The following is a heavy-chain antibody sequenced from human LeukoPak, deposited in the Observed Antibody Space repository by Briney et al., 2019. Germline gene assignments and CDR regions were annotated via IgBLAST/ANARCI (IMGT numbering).Heavy chain of an antibody. CDR3: ARDDLQLVRRLGGGTEYYYYYYMDV. V-gene: IGHV6-1*01. J-gene: IGHJ6*03. CDR1: GDSVSSNSAA. CDR2: TYCRSKWYN. D-gene: IGHD6-13*01. Sequence: SQTLSLTCAISGDSVSSNSAAWNWIRQSPSRGLEGLGRTYCRSKWYNDYAVSVKSRITNNPDTSKNKFFLQLNSVTPEDTAVYYGARDDLQLVRRLGGGTEYYYYYYMDVWRKGTTVTVSS.